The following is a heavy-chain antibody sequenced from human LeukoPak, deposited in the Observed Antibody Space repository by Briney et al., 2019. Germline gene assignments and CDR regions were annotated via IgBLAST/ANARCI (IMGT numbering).Heavy chain of an antibody. CDR1: GFTFSSYS. CDR2: ISSSSSYI. V-gene: IGHV3-21*01. CDR3: ARVATTVVTLFGIPHAFDI. D-gene: IGHD4-23*01. Sequence: GGSLRLSCAASGFTFSSYSMNWVRQAPGKGLEWVSSISSSSSYIYYADSVKGRFTISRDNAKNSLYLQMNSLRAEDTAVYYCARVATTVVTLFGIPHAFDIWGQGTMVTVSS. J-gene: IGHJ3*02.